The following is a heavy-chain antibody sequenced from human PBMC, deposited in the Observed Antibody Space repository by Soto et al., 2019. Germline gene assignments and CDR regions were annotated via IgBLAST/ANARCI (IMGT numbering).Heavy chain of an antibody. CDR2: IYYSGST. D-gene: IGHD3-9*01. CDR3: ARHDEGILTGYYYMDV. J-gene: IGHJ6*03. V-gene: IGHV4-59*08. CDR1: GGSISSYY. Sequence: SETLSLTCTVSGGSISSYYWSWIRQPPGKGLEWIGYIYYSGSTNYNPSLKSRVTISVDTSKNQFSLKLSSVTAANTAVYYCARHDEGILTGYYYMDVWGKGTTVTVSS.